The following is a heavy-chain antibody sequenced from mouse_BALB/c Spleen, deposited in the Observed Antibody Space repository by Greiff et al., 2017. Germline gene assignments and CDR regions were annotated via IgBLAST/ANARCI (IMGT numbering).Heavy chain of an antibody. CDR1: GFTFTDYY. V-gene: IGHV7-3*02. CDR3: ARESDGSGYYLDD. Sequence: EVMLVESGGGLVQPGGSLRLSCATSGFTFTDYYMSCVRQPPGKALEWLGFIRNKANGYTTEYSASLKCRFTISRDNSQSILYLQMNTLRSDDSATYYCARESDGSGYYLDDWGQGNTLT. D-gene: IGHD1-1*01. J-gene: IGHJ2*01. CDR2: IRNKANGYTT.